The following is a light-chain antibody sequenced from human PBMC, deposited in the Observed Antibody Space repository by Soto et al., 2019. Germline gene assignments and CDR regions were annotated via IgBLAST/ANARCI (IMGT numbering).Light chain of an antibody. CDR3: QQYGSSPWT. CDR1: QSVSSSY. V-gene: IGKV3-20*01. J-gene: IGKJ1*01. CDR2: GAS. Sequence: EIVLTQSPGTLSLSPGERATLSCRASQSVSSSYLAWYQQKPGQAPRLLIYGASSRATGIPDRFSGSGSGTDFTLTISRLEPEDIAVYYCQQYGSSPWTFGQGTKVKIK.